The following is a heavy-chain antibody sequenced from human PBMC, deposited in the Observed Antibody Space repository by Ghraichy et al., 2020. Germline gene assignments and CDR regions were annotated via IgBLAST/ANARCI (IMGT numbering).Heavy chain of an antibody. J-gene: IGHJ4*02. CDR1: GFTFSGYA. Sequence: GGSLRLSCVASGFTFSGYAMSWVRQAPGKGLEWVAAVSASGAGTNYPDSVRGRFGVSRDNSKNTLYLQMSSLRAEDTAVYYCAKDRVAYYDSSDYYVWGGVSDSWGQGSLVTVSS. CDR3: AKDRVAYYDSSDYYVWGGVSDS. D-gene: IGHD3-22*01. CDR2: VSASGAGT. V-gene: IGHV3-23*01.